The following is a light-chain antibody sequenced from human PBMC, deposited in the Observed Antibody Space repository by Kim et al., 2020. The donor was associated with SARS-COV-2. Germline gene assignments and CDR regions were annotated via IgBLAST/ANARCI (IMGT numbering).Light chain of an antibody. CDR1: QSVSNNY. V-gene: IGKV3-20*01. J-gene: IGKJ2*01. Sequence: EIVLTQSPGILSLSPREGATLSCRASQSVSNNYLAWYQQKPGQAPSLLIYGASTRATGISDRFSGTGSGSDFTLSITRLEPEDFAVYYCQQYGSSPRTFGQGTKLEI. CDR2: GAS. CDR3: QQYGSSPRT.